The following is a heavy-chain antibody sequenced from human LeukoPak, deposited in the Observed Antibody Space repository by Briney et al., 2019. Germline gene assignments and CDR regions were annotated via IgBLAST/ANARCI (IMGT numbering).Heavy chain of an antibody. D-gene: IGHD6-13*01. CDR3: ASEGASIAAAGLWDY. Sequence: SETLSLTCTVSGGSISSGSYYWSWIRQPAGKGLEWIGRIYTSGSTNYNPSLKSRVTISVDTSKNQFSLKLSSVTAADTAVYYCASEGASIAAAGLWDYWGQGTLVTVSS. V-gene: IGHV4-61*02. CDR1: GGSISSGSYY. J-gene: IGHJ4*02. CDR2: IYTSGST.